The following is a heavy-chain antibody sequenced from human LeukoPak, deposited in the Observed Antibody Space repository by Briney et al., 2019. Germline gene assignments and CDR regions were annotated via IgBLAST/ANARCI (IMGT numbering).Heavy chain of an antibody. Sequence: SETLSLTCAVYGGSFSGYYWSWIRQPPGKGLEWIGEINHSGSTNYNPSLKSRVTISVVTSKNQFSLKLSSVTAADTAVYYCASSLTGGQDFDYWGQGTLVTVSS. CDR2: INHSGST. CDR1: GGSFSGYY. D-gene: IGHD4/OR15-4a*01. J-gene: IGHJ4*02. CDR3: ASSLTGGQDFDY. V-gene: IGHV4-34*01.